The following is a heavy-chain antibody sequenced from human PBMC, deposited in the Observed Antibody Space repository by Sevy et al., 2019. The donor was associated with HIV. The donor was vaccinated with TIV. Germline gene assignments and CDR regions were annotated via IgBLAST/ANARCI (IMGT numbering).Heavy chain of an antibody. CDR1: GVSISSHF. CDR3: AREVHFYSSGFSAGMDV. D-gene: IGHD3-10*01. J-gene: IGHJ6*02. V-gene: IGHV4-59*11. Sequence: SETLSLTCSVSGVSISSHFWSWIGQPPGNGLEWIGYFYLSGSATYHPSLKSRVTISGDTSKNQFSLKLTSVTAADTAVYYCAREVHFYSSGFSAGMDVWGQGTTVTVSS. CDR2: FYLSGSA.